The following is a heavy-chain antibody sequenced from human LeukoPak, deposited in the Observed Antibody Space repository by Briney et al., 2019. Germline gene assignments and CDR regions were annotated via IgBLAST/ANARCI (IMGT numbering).Heavy chain of an antibody. CDR1: GGSITTSTFY. CDR3: ARDHGSSSSSSWFDP. CDR2: IYYSGST. Sequence: SETLSLTCTVSGGSITTSTFYWAWIRQPPGKGLEWIGSIYYSGSTYYNPSLKSRVTISVDTSKNQFSLKLSSVTAADTAVYYCARDHGSSSSSSWFDPWGQGTLVTVSS. D-gene: IGHD6-6*01. J-gene: IGHJ5*02. V-gene: IGHV4-39*07.